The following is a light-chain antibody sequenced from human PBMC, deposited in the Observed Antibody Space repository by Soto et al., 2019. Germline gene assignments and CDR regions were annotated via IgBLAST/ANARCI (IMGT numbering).Light chain of an antibody. J-gene: IGLJ1*01. V-gene: IGLV2-8*01. CDR1: SSDVGGYNS. Sequence: QSALTQPPSASGSPGQSVTISCTGTSSDVGGYNSVSWYQHHPGKAPKLMIYEVSKRPSGVPDRFSGSKSANTASLTVSWLQAEDEADYYCRSYAGSNNFVFGTGTKVTVL. CDR2: EVS. CDR3: RSYAGSNNFV.